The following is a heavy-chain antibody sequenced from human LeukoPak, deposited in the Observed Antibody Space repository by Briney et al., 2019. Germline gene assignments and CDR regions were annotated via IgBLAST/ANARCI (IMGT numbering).Heavy chain of an antibody. CDR3: ARDGSGSYLNWFDP. Sequence: SETLSLTCTVSGGSISSYYWSWIRQPAGKGLEWIGHIYISGSTNYNPSLNYNPSLKSRVTMSVDTSKNQFSLKLSSVTAADTAVYYCARDGSGSYLNWFDPWGQGTLVTVSS. D-gene: IGHD3-10*01. V-gene: IGHV4-4*07. CDR1: GGSISSYY. J-gene: IGHJ5*02. CDR2: IYISGSTNYNPSL.